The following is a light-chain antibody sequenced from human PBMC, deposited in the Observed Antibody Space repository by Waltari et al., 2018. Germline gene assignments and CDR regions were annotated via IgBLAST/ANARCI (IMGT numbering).Light chain of an antibody. V-gene: IGLV2-11*01. Sequence: QSALTQPRSVSGSPGQSVTISCTGTSGDVGGYHYVPWSQQHPGKPPKAIIYDVSKRPSGVPDRFSGSKSGKTASLTISGLQAEDEADYYCCSYAGSYTVVFGGGTKLTVL. CDR2: DVS. CDR1: SGDVGGYHY. CDR3: CSYAGSYTVV. J-gene: IGLJ2*01.